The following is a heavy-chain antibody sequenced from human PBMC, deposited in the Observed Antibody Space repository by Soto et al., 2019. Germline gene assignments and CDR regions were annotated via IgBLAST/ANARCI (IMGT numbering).Heavy chain of an antibody. D-gene: IGHD2-15*01. CDR3: ARGIGCSGGSCYYYYYYYMDV. J-gene: IGHJ6*03. CDR1: GGSISSGCYY. CDR2: IYYSGST. V-gene: IGHV4-31*03. Sequence: TLSLTCTVSGGSISSGCYYWSWIRQHPGKGLEWIGYIYYSGSTYYNPSLKSRVTISVDTSKNQFSLKLSSVTAADTAVYYCARGIGCSGGSCYYYYYYYMDVWGKGTTVTVSS.